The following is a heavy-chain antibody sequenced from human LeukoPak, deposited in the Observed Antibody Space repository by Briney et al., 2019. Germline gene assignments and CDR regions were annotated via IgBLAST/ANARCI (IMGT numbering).Heavy chain of an antibody. V-gene: IGHV3-21*01. CDR3: ARVPNCSGGSCYAEGDY. CDR1: GFTFSSYS. J-gene: IGHJ4*02. CDR2: ISSSSSYI. D-gene: IGHD2-15*01. Sequence: GGSLRLSCAASGFTFSSYSMNWARQAPGKGLEWVSSISSSSSYIYYADSVKGRFTISRDNAKNSPYLQMNSLRAEDTAVYYCARVPNCSGGSCYAEGDYWGQGTLVTVSS.